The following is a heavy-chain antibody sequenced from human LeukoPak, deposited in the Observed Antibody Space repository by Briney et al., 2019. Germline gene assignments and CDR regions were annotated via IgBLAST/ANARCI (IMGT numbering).Heavy chain of an antibody. D-gene: IGHD3-22*01. Sequence: GGALILYCSATEFTFSSHGMHWVRQAPGMGLEWVALILYDGSNEYYADSVQGRFAISRDSSRNTLYLQMNSLRAEDSAVYYCAKDGAGGYYYLDYWGQGTLVTVSS. J-gene: IGHJ4*02. CDR2: ILYDGSNE. CDR1: EFTFSSHG. CDR3: AKDGAGGYYYLDY. V-gene: IGHV3-30*18.